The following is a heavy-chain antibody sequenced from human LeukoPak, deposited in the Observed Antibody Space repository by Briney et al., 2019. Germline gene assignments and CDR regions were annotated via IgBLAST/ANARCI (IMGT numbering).Heavy chain of an antibody. CDR3: ARVAFGDYEDY. J-gene: IGHJ4*02. V-gene: IGHV1-2*06. D-gene: IGHD4-17*01. CDR2: INPNSGGT. CDR1: GYTFTGYY. Sequence: ASVKVSCKASGYTFTGYYMHWVRQAPGQGLEWMGRINPNSGGTNYTQKFQGRVTMTRDTSISTAYMELSRLRSDDTAVYYCARVAFGDYEDYWGQGTLVTVSS.